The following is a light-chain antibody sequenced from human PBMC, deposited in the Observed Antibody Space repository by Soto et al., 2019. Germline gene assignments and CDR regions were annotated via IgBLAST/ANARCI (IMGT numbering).Light chain of an antibody. V-gene: IGLV1-44*01. J-gene: IGLJ1*01. CDR2: TNN. CDR1: NSNIGTNT. CDR3: AAWDDSLGAYV. Sequence: QSLLTQPPSASATPGQRVNISCSGSNSNIGTNTVNWYQQLPGTAPRLLIYTNNQRPSGVPQRFSGSKTGTSASLAIGGLQSEDGADYYCAAWDDSLGAYVFGTGTKLTVL.